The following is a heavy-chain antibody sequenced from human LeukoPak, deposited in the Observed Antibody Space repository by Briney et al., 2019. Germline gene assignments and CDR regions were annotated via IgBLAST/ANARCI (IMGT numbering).Heavy chain of an antibody. J-gene: IGHJ4*02. Sequence: PSETLSLTCTVSGYSISSGYYWGWIRQPPGKGLEWIGSIYHSGSTYYNPSLKSRVTISVDTSKNQFSLKPSSVTAADTAVYYCSVEMATIEGSYFDYWGQGTLVTVSS. CDR1: GYSISSGYY. D-gene: IGHD5-24*01. CDR3: SVEMATIEGSYFDY. V-gene: IGHV4-38-2*02. CDR2: IYHSGST.